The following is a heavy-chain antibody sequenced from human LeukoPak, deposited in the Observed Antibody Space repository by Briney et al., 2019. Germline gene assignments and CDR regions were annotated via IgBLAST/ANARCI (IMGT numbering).Heavy chain of an antibody. CDR1: GFTFTSSA. V-gene: IGHV1-58*01. J-gene: IGHJ4*02. Sequence: SVKVSCTASGFTFTSSAVQWVRQARGQRLEWIGWIVVGSGNTNYAQKFQERVTITRDMSTSTAYMELSSLRSEDTAVYYCAADRYCSGGSCSYYFDYWGQGTLVTVSS. D-gene: IGHD2-15*01. CDR2: IVVGSGNT. CDR3: AADRYCSGGSCSYYFDY.